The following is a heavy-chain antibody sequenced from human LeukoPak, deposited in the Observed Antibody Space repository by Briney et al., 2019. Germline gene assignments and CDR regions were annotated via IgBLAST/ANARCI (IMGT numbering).Heavy chain of an antibody. CDR3: ARESYGSGSPHNWFDP. D-gene: IGHD3-10*01. Sequence: ASVKVSCKASGYTFTGYYMHWVRQAPGQGLEWMGWINPNSGGTNYAQKFQGWVTMTRDTSISTAYMELSRLRSDDTAVYYCARESYGSGSPHNWFDPWGQGTLVTVSS. J-gene: IGHJ5*02. CDR1: GYTFTGYY. CDR2: INPNSGGT. V-gene: IGHV1-2*04.